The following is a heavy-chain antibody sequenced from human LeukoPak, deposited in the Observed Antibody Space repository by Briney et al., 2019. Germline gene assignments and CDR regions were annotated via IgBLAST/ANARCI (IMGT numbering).Heavy chain of an antibody. Sequence: ASVKVSCKGSGGTFSSYAISWVRQAPRQGLEGMGGIIPIFGTANYAHKFQGRVTITAHESTSTAYMELSSLRSEDTAVYYCARDDGPAAIKQLGQDAFDIWGQGTMVTVSS. CDR2: IIPIFGTA. V-gene: IGHV1-69*13. D-gene: IGHD2-2*02. CDR1: GGTFSSYA. CDR3: ARDDGPAAIKQLGQDAFDI. J-gene: IGHJ3*02.